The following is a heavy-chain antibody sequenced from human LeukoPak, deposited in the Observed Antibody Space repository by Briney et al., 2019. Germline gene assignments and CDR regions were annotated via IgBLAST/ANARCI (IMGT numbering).Heavy chain of an antibody. CDR1: GGSISSSSYY. Sequence: PSETLSLTCTVSGGSISSSSYYWGWIRQPPGKGLEWIGSIYYSGSTYYNPSLKSRVTISVDTSKNQFSLKLSSVTAADTAVYYCAKDGENNGWFGEFDYWGQGTLVTVSS. J-gene: IGHJ4*02. CDR2: IYYSGST. CDR3: AKDGENNGWFGEFDY. D-gene: IGHD3-10*01. V-gene: IGHV4-39*07.